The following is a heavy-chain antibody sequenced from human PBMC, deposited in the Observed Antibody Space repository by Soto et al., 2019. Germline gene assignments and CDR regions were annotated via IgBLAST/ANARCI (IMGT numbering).Heavy chain of an antibody. D-gene: IGHD3-10*01. J-gene: IGHJ4*02. Sequence: EVQLLESGGGLVQPGGSLRLSCAASGFTFSSYAMSWVRQAPGKGLEWVSAISGSGGSTYYADSVKGRFTISRDNSKNTLYPQMNSLRAEDTAVYYCASNGAVRGVIITTSDYWGQGTLVTVSS. CDR3: ASNGAVRGVIITTSDY. CDR1: GFTFSSYA. CDR2: ISGSGGST. V-gene: IGHV3-23*01.